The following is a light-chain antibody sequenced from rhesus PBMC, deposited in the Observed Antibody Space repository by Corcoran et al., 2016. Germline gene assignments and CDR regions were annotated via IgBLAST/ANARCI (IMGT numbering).Light chain of an antibody. CDR1: QSVSSS. CDR2: GAS. J-gene: IGKJ4*01. Sequence: EIVMTQSPATLSLSPGERATLSCRASQSVSSSLAWYQQKPGQAPRPLLYGASSRATGDPDRFMGSGSGTDFPLTISSLGPEDVAVYYCLQHSNWPLTFGGGTKVELK. V-gene: IGKV3-24*01. CDR3: LQHSNWPLT.